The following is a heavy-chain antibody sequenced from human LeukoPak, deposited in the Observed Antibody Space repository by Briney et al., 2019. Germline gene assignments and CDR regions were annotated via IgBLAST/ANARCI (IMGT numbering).Heavy chain of an antibody. CDR3: ARNRAAGTDYYCYYYYMDV. CDR2: IYYSGST. V-gene: IGHV4-59*08. J-gene: IGHJ6*03. CDR1: GGSISSHY. Sequence: SETLSLTCTVSGGSISSHYWSWIRQPPGKGLEWIGYIYYSGSTNYNPSLKSRVTISVDTSKNQFSLKLSCVSAGDTAVYYCARNRAAGTDYYCYYYYMDVWGKGTTVTVSS. D-gene: IGHD6-13*01.